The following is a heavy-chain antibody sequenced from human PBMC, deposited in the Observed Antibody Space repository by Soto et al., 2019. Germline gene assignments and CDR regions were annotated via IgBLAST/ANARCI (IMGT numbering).Heavy chain of an antibody. D-gene: IGHD1-26*01. J-gene: IGHJ4*02. CDR3: AREGGGYRFDY. CDR1: SGSITSYY. V-gene: IGHV4-59*01. CDR2: IYYSGST. Sequence: SETMSLTCTVSSGSITSYYCSWIRQPPGKELQYIGYIYYSGSTNYNPSLKSRVTISVDTSRHQISLKLSSVTAADTAVYYCAREGGGYRFDYWGQGILVTVS.